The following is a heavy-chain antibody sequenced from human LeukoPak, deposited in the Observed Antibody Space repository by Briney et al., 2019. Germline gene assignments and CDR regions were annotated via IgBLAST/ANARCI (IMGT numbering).Heavy chain of an antibody. V-gene: IGHV3-7*01. J-gene: IGHJ4*02. CDR1: GFTFSSSW. CDR2: IKQDGTEE. CDR3: ARDRAAAGDY. Sequence: PGGSLRLSCVASGFTFSSSWMSWVRRAPGKGLEWVANIKQDGTEEYYVDSVRGRFSISKDNAKNSLYLQMNSLRAEDTAVYYCARDRAAAGDYWGQGTLVTVSS. D-gene: IGHD6-13*01.